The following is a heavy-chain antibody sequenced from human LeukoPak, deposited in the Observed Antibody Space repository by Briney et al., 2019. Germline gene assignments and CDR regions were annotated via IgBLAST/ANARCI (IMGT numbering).Heavy chain of an antibody. CDR2: IKQDGSEK. Sequence: GGSLRLSCAASGFTFSSYWMHWVRQAPGKGLEWVANIKQDGSEKYYVDSVKGRFTISRDNAKNSLYLQMNSLRAEDTAVYYCARGLSGYASSLGYWGQGTLVTVSA. CDR3: ARGLSGYASSLGY. V-gene: IGHV3-7*01. D-gene: IGHD6-6*01. CDR1: GFTFSSYW. J-gene: IGHJ4*02.